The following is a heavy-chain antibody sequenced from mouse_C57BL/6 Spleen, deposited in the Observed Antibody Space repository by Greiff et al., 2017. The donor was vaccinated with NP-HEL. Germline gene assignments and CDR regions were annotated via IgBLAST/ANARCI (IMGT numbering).Heavy chain of an antibody. D-gene: IGHD2-2*01. CDR1: GFNIKDDY. CDR3: TTSLSMVTTDAY. V-gene: IGHV14-4*01. CDR2: IDPENGDT. J-gene: IGHJ3*01. Sequence: EVQLQQPGAELVRPGASVKLSCTASGFNIKDDYMHWVKQRPEQGLEWIGWIDPENGDTEYASKFQGKATITADTSSNTAYLQLSSLTSEDTAVYYCTTSLSMVTTDAYWGQGTLVTVSA.